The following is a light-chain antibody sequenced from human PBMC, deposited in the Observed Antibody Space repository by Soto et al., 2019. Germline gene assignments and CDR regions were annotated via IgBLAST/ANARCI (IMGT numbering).Light chain of an antibody. Sequence: QSVLTQSSSASASMGSSVKRTCTLSSGQSSYIIAWHQQQPGKAPRYLMKLEGSGSYNKGSGVPDRFSGSSSGADRYLTISNLQFEDEADYYCETWDSNNWVFGGGTKLTVL. V-gene: IGLV4-60*02. J-gene: IGLJ3*02. CDR2: LEGSGSY. CDR3: ETWDSNNWV. CDR1: SGQSSYI.